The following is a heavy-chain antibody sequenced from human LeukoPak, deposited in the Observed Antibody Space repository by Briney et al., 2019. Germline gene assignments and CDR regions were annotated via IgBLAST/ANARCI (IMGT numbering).Heavy chain of an antibody. CDR2: INHSGST. Sequence: SETLSLTCAVYGGSFSGYYWSWIRQPPGKGLEWIGEINHSGSTNYNPSLKSRVTISVDTSKNQFSLKLSSVTAADTAVYYCARDPDYCSGGSCYSGSVYYCGMDVWGQGTTVTVSS. CDR1: GGSFSGYY. J-gene: IGHJ6*02. D-gene: IGHD2-15*01. V-gene: IGHV4-34*01. CDR3: ARDPDYCSGGSCYSGSVYYCGMDV.